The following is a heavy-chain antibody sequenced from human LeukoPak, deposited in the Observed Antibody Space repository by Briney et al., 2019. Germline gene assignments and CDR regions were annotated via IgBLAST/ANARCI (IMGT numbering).Heavy chain of an antibody. Sequence: GGSLRPSCAASGVTFSAFWMHWVRQVAGEGLVWVQPMNTARTTIHYADSVKRRFTISRDNVRNTLQLQMNNLSLEDTAVYFCIREVQVRASASLGLWGRGALVTVS. J-gene: IGHJ4*01. CDR2: MNTARTTI. D-gene: IGHD1-1*01. V-gene: IGHV3-74*01. CDR1: GVTFSAFW. CDR3: IREVQVRASASLGL.